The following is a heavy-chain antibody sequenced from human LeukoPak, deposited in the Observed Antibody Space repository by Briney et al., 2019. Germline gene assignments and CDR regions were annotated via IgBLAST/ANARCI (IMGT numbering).Heavy chain of an antibody. CDR3: ARDPGLMVYAILSTAYYFDY. CDR1: GYTFTSYF. J-gene: IGHJ4*02. V-gene: IGHV1-2*02. D-gene: IGHD2-8*01. Sequence: EASVKVSCKASGYTFTSYFIHWARQAPGQGLEWMGWINPDSGGTNIAHNFQGRVTMTRDTSISTAYMELSSLRSDDTAMYFCARDPGLMVYAILSTAYYFDYRGQGTLVTVSS. CDR2: INPDSGGT.